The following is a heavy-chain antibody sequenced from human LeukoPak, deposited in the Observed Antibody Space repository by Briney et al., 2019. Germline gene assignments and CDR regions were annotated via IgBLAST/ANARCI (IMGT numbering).Heavy chain of an antibody. CDR1: GGSISSSSYY. V-gene: IGHV4-39*01. J-gene: IGHJ5*02. CDR2: IYYSGST. Sequence: SETLSLTCTVSGGSISSSSYYWGWIRQPPGKGLEWIGSIYYSGSTYYNPSLKSRVTISVDTSKNQFSLKLSSVTAADTAVYYCAGHYDYVWGSYRYENWFDPWGQGTLVTVSS. D-gene: IGHD3-16*02. CDR3: AGHYDYVWGSYRYENWFDP.